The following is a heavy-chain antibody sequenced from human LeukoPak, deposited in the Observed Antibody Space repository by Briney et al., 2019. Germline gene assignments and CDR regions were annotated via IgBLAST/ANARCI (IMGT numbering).Heavy chain of an antibody. D-gene: IGHD3-10*01. J-gene: IGHJ3*02. V-gene: IGHV4-4*02. CDR1: GGSISSSNW. Sequence: SETLSLTCAVSGGSISSSNWWSWVRQPPGKGLEWIGEIYHSGSTNYNPSLKSRVTISVDTSKNQFSLKLNSVTAADTAVYYCAKSNGYGLVDIWGQGTMVTVSS. CDR2: IYHSGST. CDR3: AKSNGYGLVDI.